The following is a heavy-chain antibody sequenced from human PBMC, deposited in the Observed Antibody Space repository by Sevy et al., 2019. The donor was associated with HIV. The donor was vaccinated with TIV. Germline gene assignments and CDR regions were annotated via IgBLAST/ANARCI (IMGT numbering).Heavy chain of an antibody. CDR2: IKQDGSEK. CDR3: ARDIRIYYGSGTTQPQDY. J-gene: IGHJ4*02. CDR1: GFTFSSYW. D-gene: IGHD3-10*01. Sequence: GGSLRLSCAASGFTFSSYWMSWVRQAPGKGLEWVANIKQDGSEKYYVDSVKGRFTISRDNAKNLLYLQMNSLRAEDTAVYYCARDIRIYYGSGTTQPQDYWGQGTLVTVSS. V-gene: IGHV3-7*03.